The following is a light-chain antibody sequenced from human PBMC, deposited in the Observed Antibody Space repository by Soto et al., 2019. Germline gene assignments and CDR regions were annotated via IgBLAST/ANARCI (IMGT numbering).Light chain of an antibody. CDR1: QSISSW. V-gene: IGKV1-5*03. CDR2: KAS. Sequence: DIQMTQSPSTLSASVGDRVTITCRASQSISSWLAWYQQKPGKAPKLLIYKASSLESGVPSRFSGSGSGTEFTLTISSLQPDDFATYYCQQYNSYPPGTLGQGTKVDIK. J-gene: IGKJ1*01. CDR3: QQYNSYPPGT.